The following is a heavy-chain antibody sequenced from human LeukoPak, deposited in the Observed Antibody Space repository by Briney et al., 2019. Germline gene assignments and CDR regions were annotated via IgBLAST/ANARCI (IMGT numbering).Heavy chain of an antibody. CDR2: IYHSGST. V-gene: IGHV4-38-2*01. D-gene: IGHD3-10*01. CDR1: GYSISSGYY. Sequence: PSETLSLTCAVSGYSISSGYYWGWIQQPPGKGLEWIGSIYHSGSTYYNPSLKSRVTISVDTSKNQFSLKLSSVTAADTAVYYCAGGASHDAFDIWGQGTMVTVSS. J-gene: IGHJ3*02. CDR3: AGGASHDAFDI.